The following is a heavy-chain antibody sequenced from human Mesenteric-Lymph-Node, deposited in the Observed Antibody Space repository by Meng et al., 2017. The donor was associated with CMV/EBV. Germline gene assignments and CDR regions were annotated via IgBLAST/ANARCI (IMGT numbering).Heavy chain of an antibody. D-gene: IGHD1-26*01. CDR1: GGSISSYY. Sequence: SETLSLTCTVSGGSISSYYWSWIRQPPGKGLEWIGYIYYSGSTNYNPSLKSRVTISVDTSKNQFSLKLSSVTAADTATYYCAGGGSYRDFDFWGQGTLVTVSS. V-gene: IGHV4-59*01. CDR3: AGGGSYRDFDF. CDR2: IYYSGST. J-gene: IGHJ4*02.